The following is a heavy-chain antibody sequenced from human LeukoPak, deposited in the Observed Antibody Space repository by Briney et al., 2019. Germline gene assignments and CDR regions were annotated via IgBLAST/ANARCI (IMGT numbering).Heavy chain of an antibody. D-gene: IGHD3-22*01. CDR1: GGSISSGGYY. J-gene: IGHJ4*02. CDR2: IYYSGST. CDR3: ARVPPTRDYYDSSGYWNYFDY. Sequence: PSETLSLTCTVSGGSISSGGYYWSWIRQHPGEGLEWIGYIYYSGSTYYNPSLKSRVTISVDTSKNQFSLKLSSVTAADTAVYYCARVPPTRDYYDSSGYWNYFDYWGQGTLVTVSS. V-gene: IGHV4-31*03.